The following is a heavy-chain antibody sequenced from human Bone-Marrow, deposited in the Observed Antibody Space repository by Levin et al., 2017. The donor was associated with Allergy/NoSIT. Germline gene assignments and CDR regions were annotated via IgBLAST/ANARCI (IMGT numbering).Heavy chain of an antibody. J-gene: IGHJ5*02. CDR3: ARVYGDNVGWIDP. CDR2: VFDSGDT. Sequence: PSETLSLTCNVFGASISDYYWTWIRQPAGKGLEWIGRVFDSGDTNYNPSLKSRVTMSVDASKNTFSLKLTSVTAADTAVYYCARVYGDNVGWIDPWGQGTLVTVSS. CDR1: GASISDYY. V-gene: IGHV4-4*07. D-gene: IGHD4-17*01.